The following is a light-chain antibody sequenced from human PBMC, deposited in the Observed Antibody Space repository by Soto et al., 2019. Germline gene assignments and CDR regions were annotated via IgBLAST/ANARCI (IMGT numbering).Light chain of an antibody. CDR3: QHYNNWCT. V-gene: IGKV3-15*01. J-gene: IGKJ1*01. Sequence: EIVMTQSPATLSVSPGERATLSCRASQSVSSNLAWYQQKPGQAPRLLIYGASTRATGIPARFSGSGSGTEFTLTISSLQSEDFAVYYCQHYNNWCTFGQGTKVEIK. CDR2: GAS. CDR1: QSVSSN.